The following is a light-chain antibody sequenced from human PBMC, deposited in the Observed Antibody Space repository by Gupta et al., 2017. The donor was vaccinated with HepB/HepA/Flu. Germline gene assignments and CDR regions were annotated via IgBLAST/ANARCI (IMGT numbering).Light chain of an antibody. CDR1: QSVSDDY. V-gene: IGKV3-20*01. CDR3: QQYGSSPPVIT. Sequence: EIVLTQSPGTLSLSPGERATLSCRASQSVSDDYVAWYQQKPGQTPRLLIYDASGRATGIPDRFSGSGSGTDFTLTISRLEPEDFAVYYCQQYGSSPPVITFGQGTRLEI. J-gene: IGKJ5*01. CDR2: DAS.